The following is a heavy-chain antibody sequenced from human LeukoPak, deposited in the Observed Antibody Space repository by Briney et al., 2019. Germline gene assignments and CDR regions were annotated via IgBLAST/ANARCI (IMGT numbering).Heavy chain of an antibody. CDR2: FFYSGST. D-gene: IGHD3-22*01. Sequence: SETLSLTCTVSGGSISSYYWSWIRQPPGKGLEGIGYFFYSGSTNYNPSLKSRVTISVDTSKNQFSLELNSVTAADTAVYYCARGSGGYHYDHWGQGTLVTVSS. CDR3: ARGSGGYHYDH. J-gene: IGHJ5*02. CDR1: GGSISSYY. V-gene: IGHV4-59*01.